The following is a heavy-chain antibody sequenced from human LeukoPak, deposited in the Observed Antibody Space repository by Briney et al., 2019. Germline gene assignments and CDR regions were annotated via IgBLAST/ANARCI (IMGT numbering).Heavy chain of an antibody. Sequence: SETLSLTCTVSGGSISSYYWSWIRQPAGKGLEWIGHIYNSGSTNYNPSLKGRVTMSVATSKNQFSLHLCSVTAADTAVYYCARSAFLVTAPGLYYFDYWGQGTLVAVSS. CDR1: GGSISSYY. CDR2: IYNSGST. D-gene: IGHD6-13*01. J-gene: IGHJ4*02. V-gene: IGHV4-4*07. CDR3: ARSAFLVTAPGLYYFDY.